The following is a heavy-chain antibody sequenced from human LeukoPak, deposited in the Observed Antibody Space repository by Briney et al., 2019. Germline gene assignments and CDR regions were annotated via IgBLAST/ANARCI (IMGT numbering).Heavy chain of an antibody. J-gene: IGHJ6*03. Sequence: GGSLRLSCAASGLTFNTYGMNWFRQAPGRGLEWISYINSVGGTTFYGDSVKGRFTISRDNANNTLSLQMNSLRAEDTAVYYCAKGLKTAVGPYMGYHYYMDVWGKGTTVTVSS. CDR2: INSVGGTT. CDR3: AKGLKTAVGPYMGYHYYMDV. CDR1: GLTFNTYG. D-gene: IGHD5-18*01. V-gene: IGHV3-48*03.